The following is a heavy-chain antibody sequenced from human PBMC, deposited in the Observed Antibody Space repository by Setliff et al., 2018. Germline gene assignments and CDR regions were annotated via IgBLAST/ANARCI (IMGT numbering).Heavy chain of an antibody. D-gene: IGHD6-19*01. V-gene: IGHV1-18*01. Sequence: ASVKVSCKTSGYTFTNYGINWVRQAPGQGLEWMGWNSAYAQKFQGRVTVTTDTPTSTGYLELRSLTSDDTAVYYCARSPPNRGSGSGWYGDFWGQGTLVTVSS. CDR3: ARSPPNRGSGSGWYGDF. CDR2: NSA. CDR1: GYTFTNYG. J-gene: IGHJ4*02.